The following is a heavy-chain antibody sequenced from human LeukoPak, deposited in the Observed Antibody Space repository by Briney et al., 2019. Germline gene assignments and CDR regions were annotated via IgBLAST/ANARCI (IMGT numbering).Heavy chain of an antibody. CDR3: AKGKRPAAIIHAYNWFDP. J-gene: IGHJ5*02. D-gene: IGHD2-2*02. CDR2: ISYDGSNK. Sequence: PGGSLRLSCAASGFTFSSYGMHWVRQAPGKGLEWVAVISYDGSNKYYADSVKGRFTISRDNSKNTLYLQMNSLRAEDTAVYYCAKGKRPAAIIHAYNWFDPWGQGTLVTVSS. V-gene: IGHV3-30*18. CDR1: GFTFSSYG.